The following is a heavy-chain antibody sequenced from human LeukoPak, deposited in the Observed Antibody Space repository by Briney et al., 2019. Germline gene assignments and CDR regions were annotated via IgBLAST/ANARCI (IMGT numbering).Heavy chain of an antibody. CDR2: ITAFNGNT. CDR1: GYTFTSYG. CDR3: ARDSYDSSGSYFFLKLLDY. Sequence: ASVTVSCKFSGYTFTSYGNNWVRQAPGQGLEWMGWITAFNGNTDYAQKFQGRVTMTTDTSTNTAYMELRSLRSDDTAVYYCARDSYDSSGSYFFLKLLDYWGQGTLVTVSS. D-gene: IGHD3-22*01. V-gene: IGHV1-18*01. J-gene: IGHJ4*02.